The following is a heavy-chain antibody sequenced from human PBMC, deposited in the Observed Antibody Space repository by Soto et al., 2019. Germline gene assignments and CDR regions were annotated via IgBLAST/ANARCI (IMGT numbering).Heavy chain of an antibody. V-gene: IGHV4-4*02. CDR3: AREVITGTTYYYYYMDV. D-gene: IGHD1-7*01. J-gene: IGHJ6*03. CDR2: IYHSGST. CDR1: SGSISSSNW. Sequence: PSENLSLTCTVSSGSISSSNWWSWVRQPPGKGLEWIGEIYHSGSTNYNPSLKSRVTISVDKSKNQFSLKLSSMTAADTAVYYCAREVITGTTYYYYYMDVWGKGTTVTVSS.